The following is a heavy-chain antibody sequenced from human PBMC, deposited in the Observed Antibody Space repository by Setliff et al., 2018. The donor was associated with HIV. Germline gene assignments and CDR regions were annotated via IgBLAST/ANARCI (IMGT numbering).Heavy chain of an antibody. D-gene: IGHD3-3*01. CDR3: ARDISEGFFLERASEH. CDR2: VYYSGST. V-gene: IGHV4-59*11. CDR1: GGSMTTHF. J-gene: IGHJ1*01. Sequence: LSLTCTVSGGSMTTHFWSWIRQPPGKGLEWIGSVYYSGSTNYNPSLKSRVTISLDTSENQFSLNLNSVTAADTAVYYCARDISEGFFLERASEHWSQGTLVTVSS.